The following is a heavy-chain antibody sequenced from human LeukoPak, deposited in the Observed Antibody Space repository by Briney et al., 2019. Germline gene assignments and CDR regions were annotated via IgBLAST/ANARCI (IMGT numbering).Heavy chain of an antibody. CDR2: ISSSGSTI. CDR3: AKGPGSYYYYMDV. Sequence: GGSLRLSCAASGFTFSSYEMNWVRQAPGKGLEWVSYISSSGSTIYYADSVKGRFTISRDNSKNSLYLQMNSLRSEDTALYYCAKGPGSYYYYMDVWGKGTTVTVS. V-gene: IGHV3-48*03. J-gene: IGHJ6*03. D-gene: IGHD1-26*01. CDR1: GFTFSSYE.